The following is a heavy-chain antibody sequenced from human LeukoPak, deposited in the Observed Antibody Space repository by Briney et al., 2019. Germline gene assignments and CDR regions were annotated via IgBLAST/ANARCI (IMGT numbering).Heavy chain of an antibody. V-gene: IGHV3-23*01. D-gene: IGHD3-22*01. CDR3: AKRGVVIRVILVGFHKEAYYFDS. J-gene: IGHJ4*02. CDR1: GITLSNYG. Sequence: GGSLRLSCAVSGITLSNYGMSWVRQAPGKGLEWVAGIGASGGGTNYADSVKGRFTISRDNPKNTLCLQMNSLRAEDTAVYFCAKRGVVIRVILVGFHKEAYYFDSWGQGALVTVSS. CDR2: IGASGGGT.